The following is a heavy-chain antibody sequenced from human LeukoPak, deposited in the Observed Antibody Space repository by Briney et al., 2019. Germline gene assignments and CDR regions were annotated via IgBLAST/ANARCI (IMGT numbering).Heavy chain of an antibody. CDR2: INHSGST. D-gene: IGHD6-13*01. CDR3: ARVGPFLNSSSWCVWFDP. CDR1: GGSFSGYY. V-gene: IGHV4-34*01. J-gene: IGHJ5*02. Sequence: PSETLSLTCAVYGGSFSGYYWSWIRQPPGKGLEWIGEINHSGSTNYNPSLKSRVTISVDTSKNQFSLKLSSVTAADTAVYYCARVGPFLNSSSWCVWFDPWGQGALVTVSS.